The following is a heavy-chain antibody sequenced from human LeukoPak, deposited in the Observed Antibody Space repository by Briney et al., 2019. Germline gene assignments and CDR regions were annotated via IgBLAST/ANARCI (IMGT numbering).Heavy chain of an antibody. D-gene: IGHD3-16*01. Sequence: ASVKVSCKVSGHTLTEIFMHWVRQAPGKGFEWMGGVDPEDYETINAQKFQGRVTMTRDTSTSTVYMELSSLRSEDTAVYYCARGRRILGGPENAGDFFDFWGQGSLVTVFS. CDR2: VDPEDYET. J-gene: IGHJ4*01. CDR3: ARGRRILGGPENAGDFFDF. V-gene: IGHV1-24*01. CDR1: GHTLTEIF.